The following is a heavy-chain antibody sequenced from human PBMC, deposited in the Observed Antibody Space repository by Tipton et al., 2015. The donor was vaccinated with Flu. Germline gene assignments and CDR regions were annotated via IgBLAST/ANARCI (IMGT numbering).Heavy chain of an antibody. CDR1: GYTFTDYY. CDR3: AREFHGDRPDS. V-gene: IGHV1-2*02. J-gene: IGHJ4*02. D-gene: IGHD2-21*01. CDR2: INCNSGDT. Sequence: QVQLVQAGGDVKKPGASVKVSCKASGYTFTDYYIHWVRQAPGQGLEWLGFINCNSGDTYYRQRFQGRVTMTRDTSISTAYLDLSSLTSDDTAVYFCAREFHGDRPDSWGQGTLVTVSS.